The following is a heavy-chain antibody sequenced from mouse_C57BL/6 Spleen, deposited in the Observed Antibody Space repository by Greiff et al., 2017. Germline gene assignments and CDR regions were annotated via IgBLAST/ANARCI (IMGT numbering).Heavy chain of an antibody. J-gene: IGHJ4*01. Sequence: QVQLQQSGPELVKPGASVKISCKASGYAFSSSWMNWVKQRPGKGLEWIGRIYPGDGDTNYNGTFKGKATLAVDKSSSPAYMQRSSLTSEDSAVYFCAREGWDDYFAMECWGQGTSVSFSS. D-gene: IGHD3-3*01. CDR1: GYAFSSSW. CDR3: AREGWDDYFAMEC. V-gene: IGHV1-82*01. CDR2: IYPGDGDT.